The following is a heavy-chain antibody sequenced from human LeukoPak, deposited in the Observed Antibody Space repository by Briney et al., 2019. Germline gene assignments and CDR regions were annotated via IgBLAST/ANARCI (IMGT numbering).Heavy chain of an antibody. CDR1: GFTFSSYG. CDR3: AKDRSGSYDY. J-gene: IGHJ4*02. V-gene: IGHV3-30*18. CDR2: ISYDGSNK. Sequence: GGSLRLSCAASGFTFSSYGMHWVRQAPGKGLEWVAVISYDGSNKYYADPVKGRFTISRDNSKNTLYLQMNSLRAEDTAVYYCAKDRSGSYDYWGQGTLVTVSS. D-gene: IGHD1-26*01.